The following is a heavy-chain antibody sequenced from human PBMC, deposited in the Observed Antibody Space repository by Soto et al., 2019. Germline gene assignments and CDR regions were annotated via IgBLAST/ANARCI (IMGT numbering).Heavy chain of an antibody. CDR1: VFTFSSYA. CDR3: AKDVQWLVQSSFDY. J-gene: IGHJ4*02. CDR2: ISGSGGST. V-gene: IGHV3-23*01. Sequence: LRLSCAASVFTFSSYAMSWVRQAPGKGLEWVSAISGSGGSTYYADSVKGRFTISRDNSKNTLYLQMNSLRAEDTAVYYCAKDVQWLVQSSFDYWGQGTLVTVSS. D-gene: IGHD6-19*01.